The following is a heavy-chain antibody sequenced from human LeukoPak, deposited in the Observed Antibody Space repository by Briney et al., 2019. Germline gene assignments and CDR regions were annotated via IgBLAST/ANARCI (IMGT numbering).Heavy chain of an antibody. CDR2: IYYSGST. Sequence: SETLSLTCTVSGGSISSYYWSWIRQPPGKGLESIGYIYYSGSTNYNPSLKGRVTISVDTSKNQFSLKLSSVTAADTAVYYCASGPCSGGSCYTDYWGQGTLVTVSS. J-gene: IGHJ4*02. CDR1: GGSISSYY. CDR3: ASGPCSGGSCYTDY. V-gene: IGHV4-59*01. D-gene: IGHD2-15*01.